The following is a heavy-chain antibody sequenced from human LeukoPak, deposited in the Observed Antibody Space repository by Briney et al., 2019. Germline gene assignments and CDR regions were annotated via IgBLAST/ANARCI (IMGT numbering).Heavy chain of an antibody. D-gene: IGHD1-20*01. J-gene: IGHJ4*02. V-gene: IGHV3-53*01. Sequence: GESLRLSCVASGLTIGSRYMNWVRQAPGKGLEWVSALYLAGNTYYAGSVRGRFTISRDNSKNTLYLQVNNLRAEDTAVYYCAKVGITGPRVDYWGQGTLVPSPQ. CDR2: LYLAGNT. CDR1: GLTIGSRY. CDR3: AKVGITGPRVDY.